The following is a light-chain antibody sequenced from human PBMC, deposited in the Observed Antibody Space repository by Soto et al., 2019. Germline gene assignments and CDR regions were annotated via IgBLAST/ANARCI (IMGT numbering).Light chain of an antibody. J-gene: IGKJ1*01. Sequence: EVVLTQSPGTLSLSPGERATLSCRTSQSVSSNSLAWYQQKPGQAPRLLIYGASSRATGVPDRFTGSGSGTDLTVTISRLEPEDFAVYYCQQYGTSFWTFGQGTKVEI. V-gene: IGKV3-20*01. CDR1: QSVSSNS. CDR3: QQYGTSFWT. CDR2: GAS.